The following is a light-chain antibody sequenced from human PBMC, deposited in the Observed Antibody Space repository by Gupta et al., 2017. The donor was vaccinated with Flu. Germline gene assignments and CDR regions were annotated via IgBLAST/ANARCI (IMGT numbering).Light chain of an antibody. V-gene: IGLV3-21*02. CDR3: QVWDGTSDHQVV. CDR1: NIGSRS. J-gene: IGLJ3*02. Sequence: SYVLTQPPSVSVAPGQTASIACGGPNIGSRSVHWYQQKPGQAPVVVVEDDGDRPSGIPGRFSGYHSRNKANLNISXVXAGDEAXDDGQVWDGTSDHQVVFGGGTKLSVL. CDR2: DDG.